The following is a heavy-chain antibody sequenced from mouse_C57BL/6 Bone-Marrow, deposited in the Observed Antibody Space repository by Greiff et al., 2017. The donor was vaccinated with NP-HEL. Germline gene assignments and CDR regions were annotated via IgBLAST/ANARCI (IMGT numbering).Heavy chain of an antibody. Sequence: QVQLQQSGAELARPGASVKLSCKASGYTFTSYGISWVKQRTGQGLEWIGEIYPRSGNTYYNEKFKGKATLTADKSSSTAYMELRSLTSEDSAVYFCARSGPYYGSSSRYFDVWGTGTTVTVSS. D-gene: IGHD1-1*01. V-gene: IGHV1-81*01. CDR2: IYPRSGNT. J-gene: IGHJ1*03. CDR3: ARSGPYYGSSSRYFDV. CDR1: GYTFTSYG.